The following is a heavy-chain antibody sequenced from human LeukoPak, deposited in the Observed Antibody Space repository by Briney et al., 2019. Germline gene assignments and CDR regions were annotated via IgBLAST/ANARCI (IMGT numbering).Heavy chain of an antibody. CDR2: IQYSGST. CDR1: DDSISSYY. D-gene: IGHD3-22*01. V-gene: IGHV4-59*01. CDR3: ARVQYYYDISGYYLYYFDY. Sequence: SETLSLTCTVSDDSISSYYWSWIRQPPGEGLEWIGNIQYSGSTNYNPSLKSRVTISIDTSRNQFSLNLTSVTAADTAVYYCARVQYYYDISGYYLYYFDYWGQGALVTVSS. J-gene: IGHJ4*02.